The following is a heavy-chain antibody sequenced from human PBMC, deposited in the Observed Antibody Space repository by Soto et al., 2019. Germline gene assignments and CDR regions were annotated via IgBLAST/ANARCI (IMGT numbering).Heavy chain of an antibody. Sequence: PSETLSLTCTVSGGSISSGGYYWSWIRQHPGKGLEWIGYIYYSGSTYYNPSLKSRVTISVDTSKNQFSLKLSSVTAADTAVYYCARYDYGDYDFQHWGQGTLVTVSS. CDR1: GGSISSGGYY. J-gene: IGHJ1*01. D-gene: IGHD4-17*01. V-gene: IGHV4-31*03. CDR2: IYYSGST. CDR3: ARYDYGDYDFQH.